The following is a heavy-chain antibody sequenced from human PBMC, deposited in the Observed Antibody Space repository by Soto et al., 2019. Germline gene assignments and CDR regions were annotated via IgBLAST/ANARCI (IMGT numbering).Heavy chain of an antibody. D-gene: IGHD2-2*01. CDR3: AREDIVVVPASANYYYGMDV. CDR2: INPNSGGT. J-gene: IGHJ6*02. CDR1: GYTFTGYY. Sequence: GASVKVSCKASGYTFTGYYMHWVRQAPGQGLEWLGLINPNSGGTNYAQKFHGRVTMTRDTSISTAYMELSRLRSDDTAVYYCAREDIVVVPASANYYYGMDVWGQGTTVTVSS. V-gene: IGHV1-2*02.